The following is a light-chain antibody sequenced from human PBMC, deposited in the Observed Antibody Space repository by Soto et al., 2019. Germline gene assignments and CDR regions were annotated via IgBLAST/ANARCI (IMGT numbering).Light chain of an antibody. CDR2: AAS. J-gene: IGKJ5*01. CDR1: QSISSW. Sequence: DIQMTQSPSTLSASVGDRVTITCRASQSISSWLAWYQQKPGKAPKLLIYAASSLQSGVPSRFSGSGSGTDFTLTISSLQPEDFAIYYCQQSYSTAITFGQGTRLEIK. CDR3: QQSYSTAIT. V-gene: IGKV1-39*01.